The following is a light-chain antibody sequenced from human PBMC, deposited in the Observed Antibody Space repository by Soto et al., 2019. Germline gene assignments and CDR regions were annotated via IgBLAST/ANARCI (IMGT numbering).Light chain of an antibody. CDR2: GAS. CDR1: QSVSNN. V-gene: IGKV3-15*01. Sequence: EIVMTQSPATLSVSPGERATLSCRASQSVSNNVAWYQQKTGQAPRLLIHGASTRATGIPARFSGSGSGTEFTLTISSLQSEDFALYYCHQYDDWPQEYTLGQGTKLEI. J-gene: IGKJ2*01. CDR3: HQYDDWPQEYT.